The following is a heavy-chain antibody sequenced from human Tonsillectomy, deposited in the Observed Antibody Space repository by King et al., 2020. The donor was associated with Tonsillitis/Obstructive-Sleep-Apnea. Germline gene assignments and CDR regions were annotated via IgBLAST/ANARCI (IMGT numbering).Heavy chain of an antibody. Sequence: VQLVESGGGSVKPGGSLRLSCAASGFSFSDTWMSWVRQAPGKGLEWVGRLKSKTDGGATDYAAPVKGRFTISRDDSKNTLFLQMNSLKTEDTAVYYCASGYPIDYWGQGTLVTVSS. CDR1: GFSFSDTW. V-gene: IGHV3-15*01. J-gene: IGHJ4*02. D-gene: IGHD5-12*01. CDR2: LKSKTDGGAT. CDR3: ASGYPIDY.